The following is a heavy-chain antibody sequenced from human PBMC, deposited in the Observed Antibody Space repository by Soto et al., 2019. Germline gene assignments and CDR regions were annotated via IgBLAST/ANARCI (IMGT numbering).Heavy chain of an antibody. J-gene: IGHJ4*02. CDR1: GYTFTGYY. CDR3: ARVYGSGNLPYYFDY. D-gene: IGHD3-10*01. Sequence: ASVKVSCKASGYTFTGYYMHWVRQAPGQGLEWMGWINPNSGGTNYAQKFQGWVTMTRDTSISTAYMELSRLRSDDTAVYYCARVYGSGNLPYYFDYWGQGTLVTVSS. V-gene: IGHV1-2*04. CDR2: INPNSGGT.